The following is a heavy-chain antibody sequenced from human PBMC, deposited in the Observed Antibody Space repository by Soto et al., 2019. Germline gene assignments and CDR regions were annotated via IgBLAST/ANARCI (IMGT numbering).Heavy chain of an antibody. CDR1: GSTCSQHW. CDR3: KKPYDDY. D-gene: IGHD3-16*01. CDR2: INQDWNDK. V-gene: IGHV3-7*03. Sequence: EVQLVDSGGGVVQPGVSLRLSCAASGSTCSQHWLSWVRQAPGQGPEWVAKINQDWNDKKYVDSVKSRFTISRDNAKYSLYLQMDSLRAEDTAVYYCKKPYDDYGGQATLVTVSS. J-gene: IGHJ4*02.